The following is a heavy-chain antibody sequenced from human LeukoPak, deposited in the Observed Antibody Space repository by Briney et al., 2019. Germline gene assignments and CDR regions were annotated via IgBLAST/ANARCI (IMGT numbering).Heavy chain of an antibody. CDR2: INPSGGST. CDR3: AREALRYYYDSSGYSRTDKANYFDY. D-gene: IGHD3-22*01. Sequence: GASVKVSCKASGYTFTSYYMHWVRQAPGQGLEWMGIINPSGGSTSYAQKFQGRVTMTRDMSTSTVYMELSSLRSEDTAVYYCAREALRYYYDSSGYSRTDKANYFDYRGQGTLVTVSS. J-gene: IGHJ4*02. V-gene: IGHV1-46*01. CDR1: GYTFTSYY.